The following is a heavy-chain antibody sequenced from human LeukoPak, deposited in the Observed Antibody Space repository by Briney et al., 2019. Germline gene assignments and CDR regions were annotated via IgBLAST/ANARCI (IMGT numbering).Heavy chain of an antibody. D-gene: IGHD6-13*01. V-gene: IGHV3-9*01. CDR3: AKDRGITASGKKGMDV. CDR1: GFSFDDYG. J-gene: IGHJ6*02. Sequence: PGRSLRLSCIGSGFSFDDYGMHWVRQVPGKGLEWVPHISWNSGNIGYVDSVKGRFTISRDNAKNSLYLEMNSLRPEDTALYYCAKDRGITASGKKGMDVWGQGTTVTVSS. CDR2: ISWNSGNI.